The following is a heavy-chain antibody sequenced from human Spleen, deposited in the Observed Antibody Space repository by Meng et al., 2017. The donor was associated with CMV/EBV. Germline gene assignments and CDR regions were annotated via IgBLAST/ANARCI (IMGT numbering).Heavy chain of an antibody. J-gene: IGHJ4*02. CDR1: GYTLTTNC. Sequence: KVSGKSYGYTLTTNCISWVAQAPGQGLEWMGSISAYNGNTNYAQKFQGRVTVTTDTSTNTTYMELRSLRSDDTAVYYCARKGYGSDYWGQGTLVTVSS. V-gene: IGHV1-18*01. D-gene: IGHD6-13*01. CDR2: ISAYNGNT. CDR3: ARKGYGSDY.